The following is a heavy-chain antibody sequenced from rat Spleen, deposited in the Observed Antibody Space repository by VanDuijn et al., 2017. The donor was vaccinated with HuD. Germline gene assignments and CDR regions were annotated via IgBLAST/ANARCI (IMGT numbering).Heavy chain of an antibody. CDR3: ARRHYGYTDYFDY. J-gene: IGHJ2*01. CDR2: ISPSGGST. CDR1: GFTFNNYW. Sequence: EVQLVESGGGLVQPGRSLKLSCVASGFTFNNYWMTWIRQAPTKGLEWVASISPSGGSTYYRDSVKGRFTISRDIAKSTLSLQMDSLRSEDTATYYCARRHYGYTDYFDYWGQGVMVTVSS. V-gene: IGHV5-31*01. D-gene: IGHD1-9*01.